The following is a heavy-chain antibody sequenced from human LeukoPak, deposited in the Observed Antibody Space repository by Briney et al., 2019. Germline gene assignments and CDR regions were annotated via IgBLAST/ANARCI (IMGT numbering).Heavy chain of an antibody. D-gene: IGHD3-16*01. CDR2: IYNDGSKT. J-gene: IGHJ4*02. Sequence: GGSLRLSCVASGFTFSNHWMHWVRQTPEKGLVWVSRIYNDGSKTTYADSVKGRFTISRDNAKNTVYLQMNSLRAEDTAVYYCERDGAYTIDYWGQGTLVTVSS. V-gene: IGHV3-74*01. CDR1: GFTFSNHW. CDR3: ERDGAYTIDY.